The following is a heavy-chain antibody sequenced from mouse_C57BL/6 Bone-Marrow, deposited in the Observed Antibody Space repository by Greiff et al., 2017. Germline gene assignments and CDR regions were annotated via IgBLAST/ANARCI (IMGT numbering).Heavy chain of an antibody. Sequence: QVQLQQSGAELVRPGTSVKVSCKASGYAFTNYLIEWVKQRPGQGLEWIGVINPGSGGTNYNEKFKGKATLTADKSSSTAYMQLSSLTSEDSAVFSWERVPFYYVGGYGRYFDVWGTGTTVTVSS. CDR3: ERVPFYYVGGYGRYFDV. CDR2: INPGSGGT. D-gene: IGHD1-1*01. CDR1: GYAFTNYL. V-gene: IGHV1-54*01. J-gene: IGHJ1*03.